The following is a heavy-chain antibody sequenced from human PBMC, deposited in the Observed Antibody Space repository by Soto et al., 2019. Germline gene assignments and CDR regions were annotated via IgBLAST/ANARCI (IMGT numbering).Heavy chain of an antibody. CDR2: IIPIFGTA. CDR1: GGTFSSYA. V-gene: IGHV1-69*13. CDR3: ARGYSSSYNWFDP. J-gene: IGHJ5*02. D-gene: IGHD6-13*01. Sequence: SVKVSCKASGGTFSSYAISWVRQAPGQGLEWMGGIIPIFGTANYAQKFQGRVTITADESTSTAYMELSSLRSEDTAVYYCARGYSSSYNWFDPWGQGTLVTVSS.